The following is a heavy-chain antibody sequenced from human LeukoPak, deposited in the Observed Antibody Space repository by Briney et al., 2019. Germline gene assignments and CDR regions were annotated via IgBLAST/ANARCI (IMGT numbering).Heavy chain of an antibody. CDR1: GFTFSSYA. V-gene: IGHV3-23*01. CDR3: VLGSPFDY. D-gene: IGHD3-10*01. Sequence: GGSLRLPCAASGFTFSSYAMSWVRQAPGKGLEWVSAISGSGGSTYYADSVKGRFTISRDNANNSLSLQMNSLRDEDTAVYYCVLGSPFDYWGQGTLVTVSS. CDR2: ISGSGGST. J-gene: IGHJ4*02.